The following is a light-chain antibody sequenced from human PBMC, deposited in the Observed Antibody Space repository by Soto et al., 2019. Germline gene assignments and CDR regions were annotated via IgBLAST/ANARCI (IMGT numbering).Light chain of an antibody. CDR2: AAS. V-gene: IGKV1-8*01. J-gene: IGKJ1*01. CDR1: QGISSY. CDR3: QQYYSYPPWT. Sequence: AIRMTQSPSSLSASTGDRVTITCRASQGISSYLAWYQQKPGKAPKLLIYAASTLQSGVTSRFSGSGSGTDFNLTISCLQSEDFATYYCQQYYSYPPWTFGQGTKVDIK.